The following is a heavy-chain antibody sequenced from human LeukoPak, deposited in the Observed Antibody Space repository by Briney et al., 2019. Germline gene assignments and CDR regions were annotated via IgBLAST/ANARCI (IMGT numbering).Heavy chain of an antibody. J-gene: IGHJ4*02. CDR2: INSDGSST. CDR1: GFTFSSYW. Sequence: GGSLRLSYAASGFTFSSYWMHWVRQAPGKGLVWVSRINSDGSSTSYADSVKGRFTISRDNAKNTLYLQMNSLRAEDTAVYYCARSYGYDWDYFDYWGQGTLVTVSS. V-gene: IGHV3-74*01. CDR3: ARSYGYDWDYFDY. D-gene: IGHD5-12*01.